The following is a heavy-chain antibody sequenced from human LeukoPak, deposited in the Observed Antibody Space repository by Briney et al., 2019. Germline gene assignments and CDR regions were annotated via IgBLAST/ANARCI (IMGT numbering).Heavy chain of an antibody. D-gene: IGHD1-26*01. J-gene: IGHJ4*02. V-gene: IGHV4-39*02. CDR3: ASSLLGATSPGFDY. Sequence: SETLSLTRTVSVGSISSSSYYWGWIRQPPGKGLEWVGSIYYSGSTYYNPSLKSRVTISVDTCKNHLSLKLSSVTAADTAVYYCASSLLGATSPGFDYWGQGTLVTVSS. CDR2: IYYSGST. CDR1: VGSISSSSYY.